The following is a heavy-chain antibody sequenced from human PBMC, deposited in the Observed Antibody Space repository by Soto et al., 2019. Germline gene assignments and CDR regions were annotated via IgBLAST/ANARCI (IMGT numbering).Heavy chain of an antibody. CDR2: IYSGGST. J-gene: IGHJ4*02. Sequence: GGSLRLSCAASGFTVSSNYMSWVRQAPGKGLEWVSVIYSGGSTYYADSVKGRFTISRHNSKNTLYLQMNSLRAEDTAVYYCARGVRYCGGDCYSNAYYFDYWGQGTLVTVSS. V-gene: IGHV3-53*04. CDR3: ARGVRYCGGDCYSNAYYFDY. CDR1: GFTVSSNY. D-gene: IGHD2-21*01.